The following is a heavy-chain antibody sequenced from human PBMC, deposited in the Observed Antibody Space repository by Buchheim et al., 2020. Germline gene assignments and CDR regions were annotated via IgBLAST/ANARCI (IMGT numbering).Heavy chain of an antibody. CDR1: GGSVSSATYY. D-gene: IGHD1-26*01. J-gene: IGHJ3*02. Sequence: QEQLHESGPGLVKPSETLSLTCAVSGGSVSSATYYWSWIRQPPGKGLEWIGYILSSGRNDYKPSLKSRLCMSVDTSTTQFSLKLTSVTAADTAVYYCARGVGATATYAFDIWGQGT. CDR2: ILSSGRN. CDR3: ARGVGATATYAFDI. V-gene: IGHV4-61*01.